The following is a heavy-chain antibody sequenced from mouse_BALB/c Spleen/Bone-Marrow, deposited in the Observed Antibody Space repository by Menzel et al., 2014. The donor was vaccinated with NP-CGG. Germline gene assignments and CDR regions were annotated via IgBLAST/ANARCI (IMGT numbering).Heavy chain of an antibody. Sequence: EVQRVESGGGLVQPGGSRKLSCAASGFTFSSFGMHWVRQAPEKGLEWVAYISSGSSTFYYTDKVMGRFTISRDNPKNTLFLQMTSLRSEDTAMYYCARWGSSSGYFDYWGQGTTLTVSS. J-gene: IGHJ2*01. D-gene: IGHD1-1*01. CDR1: GFTFSSFG. V-gene: IGHV5-17*02. CDR3: ARWGSSSGYFDY. CDR2: ISSGSSTF.